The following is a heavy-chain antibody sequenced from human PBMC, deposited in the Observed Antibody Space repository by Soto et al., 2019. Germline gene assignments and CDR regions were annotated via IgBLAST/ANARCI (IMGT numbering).Heavy chain of an antibody. Sequence: SETLSLTCTVSGGSISSGGYSWSWIRQPPGKGLEWIGYIYHSGSTYYNPSLKSRVTISVDRSKNQFSLKLSSVTAADTAVYYCARGSSYYGSGSYYKVSAQYYFDYWGQGTLVTVSS. D-gene: IGHD3-10*01. CDR1: GGSISSGGYS. CDR3: ARGSSYYGSGSYYKVSAQYYFDY. CDR2: IYHSGST. J-gene: IGHJ4*02. V-gene: IGHV4-30-2*01.